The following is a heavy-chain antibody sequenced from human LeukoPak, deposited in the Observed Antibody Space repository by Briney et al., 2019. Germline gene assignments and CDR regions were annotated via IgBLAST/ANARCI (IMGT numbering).Heavy chain of an antibody. D-gene: IGHD3-22*01. CDR1: GFAFCNYD. CDR3: AKDDMIVLEGAFDI. V-gene: IGHV3-23*01. Sequence: TGGSLRLSCTASGFAFCNYDMSWVRQAPGKGLEWVSAISGSGGSTYYADSVKGRFTISRDNSKNTLYLQMNSLRAEDTAVYYCAKDDMIVLEGAFDIWGQGTMVTVSS. CDR2: ISGSGGST. J-gene: IGHJ3*02.